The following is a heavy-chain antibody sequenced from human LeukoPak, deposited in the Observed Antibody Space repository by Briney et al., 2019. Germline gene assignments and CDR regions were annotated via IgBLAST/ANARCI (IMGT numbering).Heavy chain of an antibody. J-gene: IGHJ4*02. V-gene: IGHV4-34*01. D-gene: IGHD5-18*01. CDR1: GGSFSGYY. CDR3: ARGRVGYSY. CDR2: INRSGST. Sequence: SETLSLTCAVYGGSFSGYYWSWIRQPPGKGLEWIGEINRSGSTNYNPSLKSRVTISVDTSKNQFSLKLSSVTAADTAVYYCARGRVGYSYWGQGTLVSVS.